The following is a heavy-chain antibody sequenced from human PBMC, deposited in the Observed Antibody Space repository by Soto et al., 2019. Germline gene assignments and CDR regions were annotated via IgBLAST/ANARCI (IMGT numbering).Heavy chain of an antibody. Sequence: QVQLVQSGAEVKKPGSSVKVSCKASGGTFSSYAISWVRQAPGQGLEWMGGIIPIFGTANYAQKFQGRVTITADESTSTAYMERSSLRSEDTAVYYCARGDEAPGTLHYYYGMDVWGQGTTVTVSS. V-gene: IGHV1-69*01. CDR1: GGTFSSYA. D-gene: IGHD1-1*01. J-gene: IGHJ6*02. CDR3: ARGDEAPGTLHYYYGMDV. CDR2: IIPIFGTA.